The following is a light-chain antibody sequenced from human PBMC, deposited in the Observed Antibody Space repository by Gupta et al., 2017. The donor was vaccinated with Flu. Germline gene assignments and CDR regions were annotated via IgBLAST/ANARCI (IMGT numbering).Light chain of an antibody. CDR3: QQYDNYPLT. Sequence: PSSLSASMGDSVTITCRASQGVNTWLAWYQQKPGEAPKSLIYAASNLQSGVPSRFTGSGSGTEFSLTINNLQPEDSATYYCQQYDNYPLTFGPGTRLEI. J-gene: IGKJ3*01. V-gene: IGKV1D-16*01. CDR1: QGVNTW. CDR2: AAS.